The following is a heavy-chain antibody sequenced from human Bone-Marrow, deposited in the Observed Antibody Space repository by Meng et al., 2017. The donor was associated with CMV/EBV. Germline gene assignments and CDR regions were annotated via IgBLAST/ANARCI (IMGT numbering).Heavy chain of an antibody. D-gene: IGHD6-13*01. J-gene: IGHJ5*02. Sequence: GESLKISCAASGFTFSSYGMHWVRQAPGKGLEWVAVISYDGSNKYYADSVKGRFTISRDNSKNTLYLQMNSLRAEDTAVYYCARDLSGISDWFDPWGQGTLVTVSS. V-gene: IGHV3-30*19. CDR3: ARDLSGISDWFDP. CDR2: ISYDGSNK. CDR1: GFTFSSYG.